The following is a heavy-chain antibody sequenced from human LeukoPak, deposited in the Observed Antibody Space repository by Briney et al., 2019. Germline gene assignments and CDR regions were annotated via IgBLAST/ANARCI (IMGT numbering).Heavy chain of an antibody. V-gene: IGHV4-34*01. CDR2: INHSGST. CDR1: GGSFSGYY. D-gene: IGHD3-10*01. J-gene: IGHJ4*02. Sequence: PSETLSLTCAVYGGSFSGYYWSWIRQPPGKGLEWIGEINHSGSTNYNPSLKSRVTISIDTSKNQFSLELSSVTAADTAVYFCARRSSGSYEYYFDYWGQGTLVTVSS. CDR3: ARRSSGSYEYYFDY.